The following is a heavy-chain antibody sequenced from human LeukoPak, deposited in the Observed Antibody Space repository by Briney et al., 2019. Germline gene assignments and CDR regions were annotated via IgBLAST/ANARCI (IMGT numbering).Heavy chain of an antibody. V-gene: IGHV3-23*01. J-gene: IGHJ4*02. CDR1: GFTFSSYT. D-gene: IGHD3-22*01. CDR3: AKDTRYFDTSGYVSLGY. Sequence: GGSLGLPCAVSGFTFSSYTMSWVRQAPGKGLEWVSGISYSGGGTYYADSVKGRFTISRDNSKNTLYLHMNSLRAEDTAVYYCAKDTRYFDTSGYVSLGYWGQGTLVTVSS. CDR2: ISYSGGGT.